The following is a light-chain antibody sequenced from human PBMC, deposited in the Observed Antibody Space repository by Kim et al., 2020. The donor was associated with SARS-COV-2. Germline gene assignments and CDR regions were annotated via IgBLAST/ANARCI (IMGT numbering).Light chain of an antibody. CDR1: KIGSKS. CDR2: YDS. J-gene: IGLJ2*01. Sequence: SSELTQPPSVSVAPGKTASITCGGNKIGSKSVNWYQQKPGQAPVVVIYYDSDRPSGIPERFSGTNSGNTATLTISGVEAGDEAEYSCQVLDGSCENVVSG. CDR3: QVLDGSCENVV. V-gene: IGLV3-21*01.